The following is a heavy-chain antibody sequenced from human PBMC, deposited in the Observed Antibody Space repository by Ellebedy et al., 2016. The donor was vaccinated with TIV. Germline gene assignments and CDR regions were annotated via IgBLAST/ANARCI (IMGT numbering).Heavy chain of an antibody. CDR2: ISGSGDST. CDR3: AKGPTTRYYYMGV. Sequence: GESLKISXAASGFTFSRYNMNWVRQAPGKGLEWVSAISGSGDSTYYVDSVKGRFTISRDNSKNTLFLQMNSLRAEDTAVYYCAKGPTTRYYYMGVWGKGTTVTISS. V-gene: IGHV3-23*01. D-gene: IGHD1-26*01. CDR1: GFTFSRYN. J-gene: IGHJ6*03.